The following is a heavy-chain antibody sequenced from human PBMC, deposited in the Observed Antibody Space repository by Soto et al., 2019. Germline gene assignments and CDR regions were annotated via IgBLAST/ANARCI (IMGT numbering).Heavy chain of an antibody. CDR2: ARNKVSGYTT. CDR3: ARVMGTSFDL. CDR1: GFTFSDHY. J-gene: IGHJ4*02. D-gene: IGHD2-8*01. V-gene: IGHV3-72*01. Sequence: EVQLVESGGGLVQPGGSLRLSCAASGFTFSDHYMDWVRQAPGKGLEWVGRARNKVSGYTTAYAASVEGRFAISRDDSKNSLYLQMSSLKAEDTAIYFCARVMGTSFDLWGQGTLVTVSS.